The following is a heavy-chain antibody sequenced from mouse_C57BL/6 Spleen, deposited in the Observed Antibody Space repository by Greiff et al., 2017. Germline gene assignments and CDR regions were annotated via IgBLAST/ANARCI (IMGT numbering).Heavy chain of an antibody. V-gene: IGHV1-59*01. CDR1: GYTFTSYW. CDR2: IDPSDSYT. Sequence: VQLQQPGAELVRPGTSVKLSCKASGYTFTSYWMHWVKQRPGQGLEWIGVIDPSDSYTNYNQKFKGKATLTVDPSSSTAYMQLSSLTSEDSAVYYCARQERAMDYWGQGTSVTVSS. J-gene: IGHJ4*01. CDR3: ARQERAMDY.